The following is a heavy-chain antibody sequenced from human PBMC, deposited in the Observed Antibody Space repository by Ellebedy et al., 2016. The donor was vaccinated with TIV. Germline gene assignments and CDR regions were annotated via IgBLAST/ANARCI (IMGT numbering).Heavy chain of an antibody. CDR3: AKDGQWLVRGAIDS. V-gene: IGHV3-30*02. D-gene: IGHD6-19*01. Sequence: GESLKISCAASGFTFNTYGMHWVRQAPGKGLEWVAFIRYDGSFKDYADSVKGRFTISRDNSKHALYLQMNSLRTEDTAVFYCAKDGQWLVRGAIDSWGQGTLVAVSS. J-gene: IGHJ4*02. CDR1: GFTFNTYG. CDR2: IRYDGSFK.